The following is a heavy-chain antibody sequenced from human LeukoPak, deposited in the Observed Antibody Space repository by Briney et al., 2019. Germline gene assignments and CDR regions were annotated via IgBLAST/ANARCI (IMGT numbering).Heavy chain of an antibody. CDR2: ISGSGGST. CDR1: GFTFSSYA. CDR3: ARGGSGSYYNENPDY. D-gene: IGHD3-10*01. V-gene: IGHV3-23*01. Sequence: GGSLRLSCAASGFTFSSYAMSWVRQAPGKGLEWVSAISGSGGSTYYADSVKGRFTISRDNAKNSLYLQMNSLRAEDTAVYYCARGGSGSYYNENPDYWGQGTLVTVSS. J-gene: IGHJ4*02.